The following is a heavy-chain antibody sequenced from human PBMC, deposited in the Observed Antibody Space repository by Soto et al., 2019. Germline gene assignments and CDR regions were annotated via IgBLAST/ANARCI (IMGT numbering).Heavy chain of an antibody. J-gene: IGHJ4*02. CDR2: IYPSGST. CDR3: VRGRSYSVYEF. V-gene: IGHV4-4*07. D-gene: IGHD5-12*01. Sequence: PSETLSLTCTVSGGSISGHSWIWIRQPAGKGLEWIGHIYPSGSTSYNPSLRSRVTMSLDTSSNQIFLNLTSVTAADTAVFYCVRGRSYSVYEFWGPGTLVTVFS. CDR1: GGSISGHS.